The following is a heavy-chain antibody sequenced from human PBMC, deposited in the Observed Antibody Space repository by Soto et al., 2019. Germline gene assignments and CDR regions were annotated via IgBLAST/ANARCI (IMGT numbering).Heavy chain of an antibody. CDR1: GGSISSYY. CDR2: IYYSGST. CDR3: ARGVSRPYYFDY. V-gene: IGHV4-59*01. J-gene: IGHJ4*02. Sequence: PSETLSLPCTVFGGSISSYYWSRILQPPGKGLEWIGYIYYSGSTNYNPSLKSRVTISVDTSKNQFSLKLSSVTAADTAVYYCARGVSRPYYFDYWGQGTLVTVSS.